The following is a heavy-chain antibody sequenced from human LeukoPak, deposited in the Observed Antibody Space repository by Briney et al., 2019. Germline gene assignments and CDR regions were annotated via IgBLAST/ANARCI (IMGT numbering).Heavy chain of an antibody. CDR1: GFIFSSYG. CDR2: ISYDGGNI. CDR3: AKRGYCRGGTCFSHDAFDI. D-gene: IGHD2-15*01. Sequence: GRSLRLSCAASGFIFSSYGMHWVRQAPGKGVEWVAVISYDGGNISYTDSVKGRFTISRDNSKNTLYLQMNSLRAEDTAVYYCAKRGYCRGGTCFSHDAFDIWGQGTMVTVSS. J-gene: IGHJ3*02. V-gene: IGHV3-30*18.